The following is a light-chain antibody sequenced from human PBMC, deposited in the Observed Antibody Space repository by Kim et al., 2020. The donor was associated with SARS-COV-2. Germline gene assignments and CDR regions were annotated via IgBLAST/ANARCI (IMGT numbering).Light chain of an antibody. V-gene: IGLV4-60*03. CDR3: ESLQV. Sequence: KVAVTRRTRHRGEITARDQQQPGKATRYLKNREGSRSYNRGSGVPDRFSGSRSGAVRYLTISDLQSEDEADYYCESLQVFGGGTQLTVL. J-gene: IGLJ3*02. CDR1: TRHRGEI. CDR2: REGSRSY.